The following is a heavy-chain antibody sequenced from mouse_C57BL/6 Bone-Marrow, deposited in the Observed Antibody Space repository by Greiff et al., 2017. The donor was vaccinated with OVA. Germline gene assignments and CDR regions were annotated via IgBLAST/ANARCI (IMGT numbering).Heavy chain of an antibody. CDR3: ASAGFAY. Sequence: QVQLQQPGAELVKPGASVKLSCKASGYTFTSYWMQWVKQRPGQGLEWIGEIDPSDSYTNYNQKFKGKATLTVDTSSSTAYMQLSSLTSEDSAVFFWASAGFAYRGQGTLVTVSA. J-gene: IGHJ3*01. V-gene: IGHV1-50*01. CDR1: GYTFTSYW. CDR2: IDPSDSYT.